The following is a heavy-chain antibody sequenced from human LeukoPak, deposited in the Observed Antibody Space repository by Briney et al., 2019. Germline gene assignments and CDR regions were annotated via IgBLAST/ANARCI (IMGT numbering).Heavy chain of an antibody. CDR1: GFTFDDYA. Sequence: PGGSLRLSCAASGFTFDDYAMHWVRQAPGKGLEWVSGISWNSGSIGYADSVKGRFTISRDNAKNSLHLQMNSLRAEDTALYYCAKDRRGYSYGDFDYWGQGTLVTVSS. J-gene: IGHJ4*02. CDR3: AKDRRGYSYGDFDY. V-gene: IGHV3-9*01. D-gene: IGHD5-18*01. CDR2: ISWNSGSI.